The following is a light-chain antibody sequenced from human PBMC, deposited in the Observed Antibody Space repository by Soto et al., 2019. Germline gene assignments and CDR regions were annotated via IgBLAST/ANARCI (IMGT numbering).Light chain of an antibody. CDR3: QQYNIWPKIT. Sequence: EIVMTQSPATLSVSPGERATLSCRASQSVSSNLAWYQQKPGQAPRLLIYGAYTRAAGVPARFSGSGSGTEFTLTITSLQSEDIALYYCQQYNIWPKITCGQGTRLEIK. J-gene: IGKJ5*01. CDR2: GAY. V-gene: IGKV3-15*01. CDR1: QSVSSN.